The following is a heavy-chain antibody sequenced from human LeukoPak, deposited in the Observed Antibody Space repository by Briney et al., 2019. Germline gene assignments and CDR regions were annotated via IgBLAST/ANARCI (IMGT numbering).Heavy chain of an antibody. Sequence: GGSLRLSCAASGFTFSSYATNWVRQAPGKGLEWVSTISGSGGNTYYADSVKGRFTISRDDSQNTLYLQMNSLRAEDTAIYYCAKRKGGDFDYWGQGTLVTVSS. CDR3: AKRKGGDFDY. CDR1: GFTFSSYA. J-gene: IGHJ4*02. V-gene: IGHV3-23*01. D-gene: IGHD3-16*01. CDR2: ISGSGGNT.